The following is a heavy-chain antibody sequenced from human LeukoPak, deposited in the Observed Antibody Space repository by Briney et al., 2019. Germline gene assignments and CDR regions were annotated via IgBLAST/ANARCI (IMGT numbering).Heavy chain of an antibody. D-gene: IGHD3-16*01. J-gene: IGHJ4*02. CDR3: TRNYRGSLHYFDY. CDR2: IRSKTYGGTT. V-gene: IGHV3-49*03. CDR1: GFTFSDYA. Sequence: PGGSLRLSCAASGFTFSDYAMSWFRQAPGKGLEWVGFIRSKTYGGTTEYAASVKRRFTISRDDSKSIAYLQMSSLKTGDTAVYYCTRNYRGSLHYFDYWGQGTLVTVSS.